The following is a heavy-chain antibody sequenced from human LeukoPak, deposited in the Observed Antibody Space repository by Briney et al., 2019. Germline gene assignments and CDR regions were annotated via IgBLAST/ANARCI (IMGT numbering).Heavy chain of an antibody. V-gene: IGHV3-30*18. D-gene: IGHD1-26*01. J-gene: IGHJ4*02. CDR3: AKDWEDVDY. CDR1: GFTFSSYG. CDR2: ISYDGSNK. Sequence: GGSLRLSCAASGFTFSSYGMHWVRQAPGKGLEWVAVISYDGSNKYYADSVKGRFTISRDNSKNTLYLQMNSLRAEDTAVYYCAKDWEDVDYWGQGTLVTVSS.